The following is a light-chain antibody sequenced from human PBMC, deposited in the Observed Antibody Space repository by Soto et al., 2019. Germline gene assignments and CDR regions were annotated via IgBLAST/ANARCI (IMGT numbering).Light chain of an antibody. CDR1: QSVSANY. CDR2: VAS. Sequence: EIVLTQSPGTLSLSPGERATLSCRASQSVSANYLAWYQQKAGQAPRLLIYVASTRATGIPDRFSGSGSGTYFTLTIRRLEPEDFAVYFCQQHGSSPFTFGPGTKVD. V-gene: IGKV3-20*01. CDR3: QQHGSSPFT. J-gene: IGKJ3*01.